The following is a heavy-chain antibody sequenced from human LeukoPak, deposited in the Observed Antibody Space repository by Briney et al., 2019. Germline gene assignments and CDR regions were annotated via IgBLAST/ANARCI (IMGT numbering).Heavy chain of an antibody. CDR2: IDPSDSYT. J-gene: IGHJ2*01. CDR3: ARPSYPFGNYWYFDL. Sequence: GESLKISCKGPGYNFTSYWISWVRQMPGKGLEWMGRIDPSDSYTNYSPSFQGHVTISADKSISTAYLQWSSLKASDTAMYYCARPSYPFGNYWYFDLWGRGTLVTVSS. CDR1: GYNFTSYW. V-gene: IGHV5-10-1*01. D-gene: IGHD3-16*01.